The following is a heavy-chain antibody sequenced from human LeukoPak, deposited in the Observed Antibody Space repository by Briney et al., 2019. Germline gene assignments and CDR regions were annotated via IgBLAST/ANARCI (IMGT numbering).Heavy chain of an antibody. CDR2: ISGRGGST. CDR1: GFTFSSYA. V-gene: IGHV3-23*01. J-gene: IGHJ4*02. Sequence: GGSLRLSCAASGFTFSSYAMSWVRQAPGKGLEWVSAISGRGGSTYYADSVKGRFTISRDNSKNTLYLQMNSLRAEDTAVYYCAKDRTGTKVFDYWGQGTLVTVSS. CDR3: AKDRTGTKVFDY. D-gene: IGHD1-7*01.